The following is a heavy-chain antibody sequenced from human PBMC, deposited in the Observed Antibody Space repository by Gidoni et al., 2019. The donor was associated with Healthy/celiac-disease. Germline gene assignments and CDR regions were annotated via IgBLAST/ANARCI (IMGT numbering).Heavy chain of an antibody. CDR3: AKDRAPVAPYYYDSSGYYPPFGFDY. Sequence: EVQLLESGGGLVQPGGSLRLSCAASGFTFSSYAMSWVSQAPGKGLEWVSAISGSGGSTYYADSVKGRFTISRDNSKNTLYLQMNSLRAEDTAVYYCAKDRAPVAPYYYDSSGYYPPFGFDYWGQGTLVTVSS. V-gene: IGHV3-23*01. J-gene: IGHJ4*02. CDR1: GFTFSSYA. CDR2: ISGSGGST. D-gene: IGHD3-22*01.